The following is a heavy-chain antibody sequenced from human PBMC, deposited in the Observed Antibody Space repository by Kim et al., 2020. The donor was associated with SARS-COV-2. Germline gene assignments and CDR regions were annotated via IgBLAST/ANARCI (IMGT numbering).Heavy chain of an antibody. J-gene: IGHJ3*02. CDR2: ISSSSSYI. Sequence: GGSLRLSCAASGFTFSSYSMNWVRQAPGKGLEWVSSISSSSSYIYYADSVKGRFTISRDNAKNSLYLQMNSLRAEDTAVYYCARAPITMIVVVIQDEGAFDIWGQGTMVTVSS. CDR1: GFTFSSYS. CDR3: ARAPITMIVVVIQDEGAFDI. D-gene: IGHD3-22*01. V-gene: IGHV3-21*01.